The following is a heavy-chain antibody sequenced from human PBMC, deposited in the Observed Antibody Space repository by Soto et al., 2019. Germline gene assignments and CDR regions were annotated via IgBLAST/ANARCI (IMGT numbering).Heavy chain of an antibody. J-gene: IGHJ5*02. CDR3: ARVRYCSGGSCYPRFDP. CDR2: IYYSGST. Sequence: QVQLQESGPGLVKPSQTLSLTCTVSGGSISSGGYYWSWIRQHPGKGLEWIGYIYYSGSTYYNPSLTGRGTISGATSKNQSSLKLSSVTAADTAVYYCARVRYCSGGSCYPRFDPWGQGTLVTVSS. V-gene: IGHV4-31*03. D-gene: IGHD2-15*01. CDR1: GGSISSGGYY.